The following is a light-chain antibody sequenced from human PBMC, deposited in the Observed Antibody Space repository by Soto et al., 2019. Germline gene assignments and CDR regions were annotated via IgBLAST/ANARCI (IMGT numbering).Light chain of an antibody. J-gene: IGKJ2*01. CDR3: QQYNSYSPYT. CDR1: QSISSW. CDR2: DAS. Sequence: DIQMTQSPSTLSASVGDRVTITCRASQSISSWVAWYQQKPGKAPKLLIYDASSLESGVPSRFSGRGSGTEFTLTISSLQPDDFATYYCQQYNSYSPYTFGQGTKLEIK. V-gene: IGKV1-5*01.